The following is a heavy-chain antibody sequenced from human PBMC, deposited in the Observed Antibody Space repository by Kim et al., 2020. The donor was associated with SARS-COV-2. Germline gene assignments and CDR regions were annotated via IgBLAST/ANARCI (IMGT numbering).Heavy chain of an antibody. V-gene: IGHV4-39*02. D-gene: IGHD1-1*01. CDR2: IYFSGRT. Sequence: SETLSLTCTVSGGSVSNNSYYWGWIRQPPGKGLEWIANIYFSGRTYYNPSLKSRLTMSIDTSQNHFSLRLSSVTAADTSVYYCARLRTTDVAFDTWGQGT. J-gene: IGHJ5*02. CDR1: GGSVSNNSYY. CDR3: ARLRTTDVAFDT.